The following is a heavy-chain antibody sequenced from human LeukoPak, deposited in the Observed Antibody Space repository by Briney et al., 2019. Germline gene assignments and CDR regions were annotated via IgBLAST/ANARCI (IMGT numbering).Heavy chain of an antibody. CDR1: GFTFSSYA. CDR2: ISGSGGST. J-gene: IGHJ4*02. D-gene: IGHD3-10*01. V-gene: IGHV3-23*01. CDR3: AKAGGGSGSYYHYYFDY. Sequence: PGGSLRLSCAASGFTFSSYAMSWVRQAPGKGLEWVSAISGSGGSTYYADSVKGRFPISRDNSKNTLYLQMNSLRAEDTAVYYCAKAGGGSGSYYHYYFDYWGQGTLVTVSS.